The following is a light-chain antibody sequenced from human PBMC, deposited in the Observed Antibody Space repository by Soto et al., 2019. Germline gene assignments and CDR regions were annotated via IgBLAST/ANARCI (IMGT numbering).Light chain of an antibody. Sequence: IVLTQSPGTLSLSPGERATLSCRASRSVSSTFLAWFQQKPGQAPRLLIYGASTRATGIPDRFSGSGSGTDFTLTISRLEPEDFAVYYCQQYGGSPFSFGPGTKVDIK. CDR3: QQYGGSPFS. CDR1: RSVSSTF. J-gene: IGKJ3*01. V-gene: IGKV3-20*01. CDR2: GAS.